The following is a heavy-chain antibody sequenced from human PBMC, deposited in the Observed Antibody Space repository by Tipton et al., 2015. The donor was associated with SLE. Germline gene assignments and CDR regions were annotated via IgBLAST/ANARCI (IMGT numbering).Heavy chain of an antibody. CDR3: ARGGYYDAPDF. V-gene: IGHV4-59*01. CDR1: GASISSYY. J-gene: IGHJ4*02. CDR2: IYYSGSS. D-gene: IGHD3-3*01. Sequence: TLSLTCSVSGASISSYYWSWIRQPPGKGLEWIGYIYYSGSSNYNPSLKSRVTISLDTSKNQFSLRLSSVTTADTALYYCARGGYYDAPDFWGQGTLVTVSS.